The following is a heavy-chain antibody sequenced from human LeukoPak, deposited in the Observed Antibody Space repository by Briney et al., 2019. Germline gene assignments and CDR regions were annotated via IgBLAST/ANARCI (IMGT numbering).Heavy chain of an antibody. J-gene: IGHJ4*02. D-gene: IGHD3-22*01. CDR2: VYPSGNT. CDR3: ARFPSDYDSSGPFDY. Sequence: PSETLSLTCSVSGYSISSGYYWGWIRQPPGKGLEYIGNVYPSGNTHYNPSLKGRVTISVDTSKNQFSLKLSSVTAADTAVYYCARFPSDYDSSGPFDYWGQGTLVTVSS. V-gene: IGHV4-38-2*01. CDR1: GYSISSGYY.